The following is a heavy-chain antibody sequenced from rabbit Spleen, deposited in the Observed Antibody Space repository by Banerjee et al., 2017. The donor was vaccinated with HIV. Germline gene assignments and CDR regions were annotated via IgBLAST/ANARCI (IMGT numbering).Heavy chain of an antibody. CDR1: GFSFSNKAV. Sequence: EQLVESGGGLVQPEGSLTLTCTASGFSFSNKAVMCWVRQAPGKGLEWIASIYAGSSDSTYSATWAKGRFTISKTSSTTVTLQMTSLTVADTATYFCARDTGSSFSSYGMDLWGPGTLVTVS. CDR2: IYAGSSDST. J-gene: IGHJ6*01. D-gene: IGHD8-1*01. V-gene: IGHV1S45*01. CDR3: ARDTGSSFSSYGMDL.